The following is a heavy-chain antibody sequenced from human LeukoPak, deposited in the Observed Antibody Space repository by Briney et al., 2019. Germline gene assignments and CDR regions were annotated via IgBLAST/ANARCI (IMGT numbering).Heavy chain of an antibody. CDR3: ARGFGDYYYYYYYMDV. D-gene: IGHD4-17*01. V-gene: IGHV4-39*07. CDR2: IYHSGST. Sequence: SETLSLTCTVSGGSISSSSYYWGWIRQPPGKGLEWIGEIYHSGSTNYNPSLKSRVTISVDKSKNQFSLQLNSVTPEDTAVYYCARGFGDYYYYYYYMDVWGKGTTVTVSS. J-gene: IGHJ6*03. CDR1: GGSISSSSYY.